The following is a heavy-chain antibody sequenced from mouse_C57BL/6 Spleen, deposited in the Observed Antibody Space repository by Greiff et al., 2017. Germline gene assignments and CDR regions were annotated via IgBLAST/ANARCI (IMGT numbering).Heavy chain of an antibody. J-gene: IGHJ3*01. CDR3: TTGYYGSRAAFAY. CDR2: IDPENGDT. Sequence: VQLKESGAELVRPGASVKLSCTASGFNIKDDYMHWVKQRPEQGLEWIGWIDPENGDTEYASKFQGKATITADTSSNTAYLQLSSLTSEDTAVYYCTTGYYGSRAAFAYWGQGTLVTVSA. D-gene: IGHD1-1*01. CDR1: GFNIKDDY. V-gene: IGHV14-4*01.